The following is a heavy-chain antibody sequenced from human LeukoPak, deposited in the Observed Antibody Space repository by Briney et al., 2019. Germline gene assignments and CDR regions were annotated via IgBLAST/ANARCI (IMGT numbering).Heavy chain of an antibody. J-gene: IGHJ4*02. D-gene: IGHD3-22*01. CDR3: ARDSYYDSSGYYPYYFDY. CDR2: ISSSSSTI. CDR1: GFTFSSYS. V-gene: IGHV3-48*01. Sequence: GGSLRLSCAASGFTFSSYSMNWVRQAPGKGLEWVSYISSSSSTIYYADSVKGRFTISRDNAKNSLYLQMNILRAEDTAVYYCARDSYYDSSGYYPYYFDYWGQGTLVTVSS.